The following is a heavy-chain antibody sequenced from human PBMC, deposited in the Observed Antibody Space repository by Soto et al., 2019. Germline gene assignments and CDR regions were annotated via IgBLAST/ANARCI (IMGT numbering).Heavy chain of an antibody. CDR2: ISTYNENM. J-gene: IGHJ5*02. CDR1: GSTFTSNG. D-gene: IGHD1-7*01. CDR3: AKVGVFARELVA. Sequence: ASVKVSCKVSGSTFTSNGIGWVRQAPGQGLEWLGWISTYNENMDSAPKLEDRVTMTRDTSINTAYMELDRLKSDDTAVYYCAKVGVFARELVAWGQGTQVTVSS. V-gene: IGHV1-18*04.